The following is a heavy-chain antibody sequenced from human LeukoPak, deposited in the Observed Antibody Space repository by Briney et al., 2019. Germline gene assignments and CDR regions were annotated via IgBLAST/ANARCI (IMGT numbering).Heavy chain of an antibody. CDR2: TSGSGGGT. V-gene: IGHV3-23*01. CDR1: GFTFNNYA. D-gene: IGHD3-9*01. Sequence: GGSLRLSCAVSGFTFNNYAMSWVRQAPGKGLEWVSSTSGSGGGTYYADSVKGRFTISRDNSKNTLYLQMNTLRAEDTAVYYCAKENQMYYDILTGYYQPFFDYWGQGTLVTVSS. J-gene: IGHJ4*02. CDR3: AKENQMYYDILTGYYQPFFDY.